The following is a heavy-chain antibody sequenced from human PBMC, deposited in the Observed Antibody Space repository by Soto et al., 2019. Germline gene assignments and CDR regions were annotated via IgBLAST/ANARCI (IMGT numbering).Heavy chain of an antibody. CDR1: GDSVSSNSAA. Sequence: SQTLSLTCAISGDSVSSNSAAWNWISQSPSRGLEWLGRTYYRSKWYNDYAVSVKSRITITPDTSNNQFSLQLDSLTPEDTAVYYCARAAGNGNLLDLFDIWGQGTMVTVSS. J-gene: IGHJ3*02. V-gene: IGHV6-1*01. CDR3: ARAAGNGNLLDLFDI. CDR2: TYYRSKWYN.